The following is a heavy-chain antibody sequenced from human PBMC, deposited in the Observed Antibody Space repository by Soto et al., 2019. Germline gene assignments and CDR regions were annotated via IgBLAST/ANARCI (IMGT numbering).Heavy chain of an antibody. D-gene: IGHD3-3*01. CDR3: AKSSSLSSIFGVVIVPCFDY. V-gene: IGHV3-23*01. J-gene: IGHJ4*02. CDR1: GFTFSSYA. Sequence: EVQLLESGGGLVQPGGSQRLSCAASGFTFSSYAMSWVRQAPGKGLEWVSAISGSGGSTYYADSVKGRFTISRDNSKNTLYLQMNSLRAEDTAVYYCAKSSSLSSIFGVVIVPCFDYWGQGTLVTVSS. CDR2: ISGSGGST.